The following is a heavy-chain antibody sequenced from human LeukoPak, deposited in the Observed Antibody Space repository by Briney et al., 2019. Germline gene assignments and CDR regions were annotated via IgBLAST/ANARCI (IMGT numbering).Heavy chain of an antibody. CDR3: AKDQGTYGSGSYSDY. J-gene: IGHJ4*02. Sequence: PGGSLRLSCAASGFTFSSYGMHWVRQAPGKGLEWVAFIRYDGSNKYCADSVKGRFTISRDNSKNTLYLQMNSLRAEDTAVYYCAKDQGTYGSGSYSDYWGQGTLVTVSS. D-gene: IGHD3-10*01. CDR2: IRYDGSNK. CDR1: GFTFSSYG. V-gene: IGHV3-30*02.